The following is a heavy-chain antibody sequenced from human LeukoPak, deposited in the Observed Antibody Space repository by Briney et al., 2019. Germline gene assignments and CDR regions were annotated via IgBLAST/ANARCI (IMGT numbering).Heavy chain of an antibody. J-gene: IGHJ4*02. Sequence: PVGSLRLSCAASGFTFSNYAMHWVRQAPGKGLEWVAIISNDGSKKYYADSVKGRFTLSRDNSKHTVYLQMNSLRGEDTAVYYCARDLGLGRGWYGGDYWGQGPLVTVSS. CDR1: GFTFSNYA. D-gene: IGHD6-19*01. CDR2: ISNDGSKK. V-gene: IGHV3-30-3*01. CDR3: ARDLGLGRGWYGGDY.